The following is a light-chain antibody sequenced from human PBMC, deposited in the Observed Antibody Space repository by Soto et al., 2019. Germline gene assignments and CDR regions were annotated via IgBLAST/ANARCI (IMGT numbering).Light chain of an antibody. Sequence: DIQLTQSPSFLSASVGDRVTITCRASQGISSYLAWYQQRPGKAPKLLIYAASTLHSGVPSRFSGSGSGTEFTFTISSLQPEDFATYYCQQFNSHPLTFGGGTKVEIK. V-gene: IGKV1-9*01. CDR3: QQFNSHPLT. J-gene: IGKJ4*01. CDR1: QGISSY. CDR2: AAS.